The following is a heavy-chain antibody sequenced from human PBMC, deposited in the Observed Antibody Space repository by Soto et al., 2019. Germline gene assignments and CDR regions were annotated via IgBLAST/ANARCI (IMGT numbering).Heavy chain of an antibody. V-gene: IGHV1-69*02. Sequence: SVKVSCKASGGTFSSYTISWVRQAPGQGLEWMGRIIPILGIANYAQKFQGRVTITADKSTSTAYMELSSLRSEDTAVYYCARPRYYYDSSASAFDIWGQGTXVTVSS. CDR1: GGTFSSYT. CDR3: ARPRYYYDSSASAFDI. CDR2: IIPILGIA. D-gene: IGHD3-22*01. J-gene: IGHJ3*02.